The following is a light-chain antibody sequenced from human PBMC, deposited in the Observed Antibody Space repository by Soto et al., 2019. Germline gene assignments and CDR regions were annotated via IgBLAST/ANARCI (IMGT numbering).Light chain of an antibody. J-gene: IGKJ1*01. CDR3: QQYNSYWT. Sequence: DIQMTQSPSTLSASVGDRVTITCRASQTISSWLAWHQQKSGRAPKLLIYDASSLEGGVPSRFSGSGSGTEFTLTISSLQADDFATYYCQQYNSYWTFGQGTKVEIK. CDR1: QTISSW. CDR2: DAS. V-gene: IGKV1-5*01.